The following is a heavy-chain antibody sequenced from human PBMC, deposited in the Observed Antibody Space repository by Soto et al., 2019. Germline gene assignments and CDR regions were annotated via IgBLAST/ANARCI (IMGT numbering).Heavy chain of an antibody. D-gene: IGHD1-1*01. J-gene: IGHJ6*03. V-gene: IGHV3-15*01. CDR2: IKSKTDGGTT. Sequence: GGSLRLSCAASGFTFSNAWMSWVRQAPGKGLEWVGRIKSKTDGGTTDYAAPVKGRFTISRDDSKNTLYLQMNSLKTEDTAVYYCTTSSKLERRMYYYYYYMDVWGKGTTVTVSS. CDR1: GFTFSNAW. CDR3: TTSSKLERRMYYYYYYMDV.